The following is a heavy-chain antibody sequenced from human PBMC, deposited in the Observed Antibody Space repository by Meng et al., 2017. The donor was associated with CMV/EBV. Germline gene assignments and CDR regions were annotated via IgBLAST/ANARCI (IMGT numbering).Heavy chain of an antibody. V-gene: IGHV3-48*04. CDR1: GFTFSSYS. CDR2: ISSSSSTI. CDR3: ARIGERWFDP. J-gene: IGHJ5*02. Sequence: GESLKISCAASGFTFSSYSMNWVRQAPGKGLEWVSYISSSSSTIYYADSVKGRFTISRDNAKNSLYLQMNSLRAEDTAVYYCARIGERWFDPWGQGTLVTVSS.